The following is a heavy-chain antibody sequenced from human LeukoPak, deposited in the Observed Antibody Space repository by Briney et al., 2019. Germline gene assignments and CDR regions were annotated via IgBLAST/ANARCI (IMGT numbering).Heavy chain of an antibody. CDR1: GFTFRSHS. Sequence: PGGSLRLSCAASGFTFRSHSMHWVRQAPGKGLEWVSAISGSGGSTYYADSVKGRFTISRDNSKNTLYLQMNSLRAEDTAVYYCAKDPSSRLLWFGESTNWGQGTLVTVSS. D-gene: IGHD3-10*01. J-gene: IGHJ4*02. CDR2: ISGSGGST. V-gene: IGHV3-23*01. CDR3: AKDPSSRLLWFGESTN.